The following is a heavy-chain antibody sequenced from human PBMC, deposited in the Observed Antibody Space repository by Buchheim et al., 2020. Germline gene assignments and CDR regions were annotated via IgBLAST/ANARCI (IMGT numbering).Heavy chain of an antibody. D-gene: IGHD2-2*01. J-gene: IGHJ5*02. CDR2: IYYSENT. CDR1: GGSISSGDYS. Sequence: LQLRESGSGLVKPSQTLSLTCIVSGGSISSGDYSWSWIRQPPGKGLEWIGYIYYSENTYYNPSVKSRVTISLDRSKNQFSLKLNAVTAADTAVYFCAKGYLVVVPGLGRFDPWGQG. V-gene: IGHV4-30-2*01. CDR3: AKGYLVVVPGLGRFDP.